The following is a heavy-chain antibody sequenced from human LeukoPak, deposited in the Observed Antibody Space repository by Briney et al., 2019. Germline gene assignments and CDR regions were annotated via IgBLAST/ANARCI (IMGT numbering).Heavy chain of an antibody. V-gene: IGHV7-4-1*02. D-gene: IGHD1-1*01. CDR2: INTNTGDP. CDR3: ARVLEHNWFGP. J-gene: IGHJ5*02. Sequence: AASVKVSCTASGYTFTTHAMNWVRQAPGQGLEWMGWINTNTGDPTYAQGFTGRFVFSLDTSVNTAYLQINSLKAEDTAIYYCARVLEHNWFGPWGQGTLVTVSS. CDR1: GYTFTTHA.